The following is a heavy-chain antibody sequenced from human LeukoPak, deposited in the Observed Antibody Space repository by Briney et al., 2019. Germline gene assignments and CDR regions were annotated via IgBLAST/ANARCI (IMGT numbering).Heavy chain of an antibody. CDR2: MKRDGGEV. V-gene: IGHV3-7*01. J-gene: IGHJ4*02. D-gene: IGHD3-16*01. Sequence: GGSLRLSCAASGFTFSTYWMTWVRQAPGKGLEWVANMKRDGGEVYYANSVKGHFTISRDNAKNSLYLQMNSLRAEDTAVYYCSGYSEYYFYYWGQGTLVTVSS. CDR3: SGYSEYYFYY. CDR1: GFTFSTYW.